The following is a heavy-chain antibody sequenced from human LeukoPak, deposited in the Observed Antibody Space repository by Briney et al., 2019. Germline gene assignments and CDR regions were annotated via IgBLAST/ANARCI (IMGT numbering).Heavy chain of an antibody. CDR1: GGSISSYY. CDR2: IYYSGST. Sequence: PSETLSLTCTVSGGSISSYYWSWIRQPPGKGLEWIGYIYYSGSTNYNPSLKSRVTISVDTSKNQFSLKLGSVTAADTAVYYCARIYDFWSGYRPTDWLDPWGQGTLVTVSS. J-gene: IGHJ5*02. D-gene: IGHD3-3*01. V-gene: IGHV4-59*01. CDR3: ARIYDFWSGYRPTDWLDP.